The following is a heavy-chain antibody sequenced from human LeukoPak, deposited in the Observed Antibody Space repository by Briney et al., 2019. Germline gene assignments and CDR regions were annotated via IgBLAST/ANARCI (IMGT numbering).Heavy chain of an antibody. J-gene: IGHJ5*02. V-gene: IGHV3-49*03. CDR3: TSVGPSERILFGEFFSWFDP. CDR1: GFTFGDYA. Sequence: GGSLRLSCTASGFTFGDYAMSWLRQAPGEGLEWVGFIRSKAYGGTTKYAASVKGRFTISRDDSKSIAYLQMNSLKTEDTAVYYCTSVGPSERILFGEFFSWFDPWGQGTLVTVSS. CDR2: IRSKAYGGTT. D-gene: IGHD3-10*01.